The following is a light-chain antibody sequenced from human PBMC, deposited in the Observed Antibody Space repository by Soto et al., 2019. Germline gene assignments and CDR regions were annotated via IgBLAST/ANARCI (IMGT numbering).Light chain of an antibody. CDR2: DAS. Sequence: EIVLTQSPATLSFSQGERATLSCRASQSVSSYLAWYQQKPGQAPRLLIYDASNRATGIPARFSGSGSGTDFTLTISSLEPEDFAVYYCQQRSNWPGVTFGQGTRLEIK. CDR3: QQRSNWPGVT. CDR1: QSVSSY. V-gene: IGKV3-11*01. J-gene: IGKJ5*01.